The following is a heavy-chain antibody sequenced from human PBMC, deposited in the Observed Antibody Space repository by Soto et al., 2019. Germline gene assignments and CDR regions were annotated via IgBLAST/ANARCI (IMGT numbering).Heavy chain of an antibody. J-gene: IGHJ5*02. CDR2: INAGNGNT. CDR1: GYTFTSYA. D-gene: IGHD2-2*01. CDR3: ARAQYCSSTSCYYWFDP. V-gene: IGHV1-3*01. Sequence: ASVKVSCKASGYTFTSYAMHWVRQAPGQRLEWMGWINAGNGNTKYSQKFQGRVTITRDTSASTAYMELSSLRSEDTAVYYCARAQYCSSTSCYYWFDPWGHGTLVTVSS.